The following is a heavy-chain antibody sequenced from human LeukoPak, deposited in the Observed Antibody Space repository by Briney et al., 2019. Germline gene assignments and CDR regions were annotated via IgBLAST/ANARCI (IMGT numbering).Heavy chain of an antibody. CDR3: VKDPHSSGKYYFDY. J-gene: IGHJ4*02. V-gene: IGHV3-64*05. D-gene: IGHD6-19*01. CDR1: GFTFSNYA. Sequence: PGGSLRLSCSVSGFTFSNYAMHWVRQAPGKGLEYVSGISSNGGRTYYADSVKGRFTISRDNSKNTMYVQMSTLRVEDTAVYYCVKDPHSSGKYYFDYWGQGTLATVSS. CDR2: ISSNGGRT.